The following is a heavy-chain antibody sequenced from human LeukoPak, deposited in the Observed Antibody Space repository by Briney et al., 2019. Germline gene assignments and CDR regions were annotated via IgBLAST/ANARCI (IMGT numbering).Heavy chain of an antibody. CDR3: ARQVTIFGVLTMDV. V-gene: IGHV3-23*01. CDR2: IIGSGGTT. CDR1: VFTFSNYA. J-gene: IGHJ6*03. D-gene: IGHD3-3*01. Sequence: GESLRLSCEASVFTFSNYAMTWVRQAPGKGLEWVSTIIGSGGTTFYADSVKGRFTISRDNSKNTLYLQLNSLRAEDTAVYYCARQVTIFGVLTMDVWGKGTTVTVSS.